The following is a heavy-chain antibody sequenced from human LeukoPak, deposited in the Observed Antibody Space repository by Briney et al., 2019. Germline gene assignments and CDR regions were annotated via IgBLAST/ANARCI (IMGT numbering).Heavy chain of an antibody. CDR2: ISAYNGNT. CDR3: ARVRGYYYDSSGPLWY. CDR1: GYTFTSYG. V-gene: IGHV1-18*01. J-gene: IGHJ4*02. D-gene: IGHD3-22*01. Sequence: EASVKVSCKASGYTFTSYGISWVRQAPGQGLEWMGWISAYNGNTNYAQKLQGRVTMTTDTSTSTAYMELRSLRSDDTAVYYCARVRGYYYDSSGPLWYWGQGTLVTVSS.